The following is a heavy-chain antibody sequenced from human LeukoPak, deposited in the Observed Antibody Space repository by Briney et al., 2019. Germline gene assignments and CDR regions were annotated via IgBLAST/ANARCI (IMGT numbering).Heavy chain of an antibody. CDR3: ARSEYSSSSGLRSSYFDY. V-gene: IGHV4-4*07. CDR1: GVSMNDYY. Sequence: SETLSLTCTVSGVSMNDYYWSWIRQPAGKGLEWIGRIYTSGSTNYNPSLKSRVTMSVDTYKNQFSLKLSSVTAADTAVYYCARSEYSSSSGLRSSYFDYWGQGTLVTVPS. J-gene: IGHJ4*02. D-gene: IGHD6-6*01. CDR2: IYTSGST.